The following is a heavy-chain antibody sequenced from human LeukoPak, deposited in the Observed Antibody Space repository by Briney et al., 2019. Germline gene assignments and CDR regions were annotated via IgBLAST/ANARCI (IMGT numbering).Heavy chain of an antibody. CDR1: GFTFSSYG. Sequence: GGSLRLSCAASGFTFSSYGMHWVRQAPGKGLERVAFIRNDGSNKYYADSVKGRFTISRDNSKNTLYLQMNSLRAEDTAVYYCAKGPNYDILTGWRKTYNGFDIWGQGTMVTVSS. V-gene: IGHV3-30*02. D-gene: IGHD3-9*01. CDR3: AKGPNYDILTGWRKTYNGFDI. CDR2: IRNDGSNK. J-gene: IGHJ3*02.